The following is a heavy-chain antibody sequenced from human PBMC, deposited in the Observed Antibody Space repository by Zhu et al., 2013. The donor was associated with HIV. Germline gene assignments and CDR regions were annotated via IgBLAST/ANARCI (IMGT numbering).Heavy chain of an antibody. D-gene: IGHD4-17*01. V-gene: IGHV1-2*02. CDR3: ARDPSTRYYTDI. J-gene: IGHJ6*03. Sequence: VQLVQSGTEMKRPGASVKVSCKPLGYRFTAYYIHWVRQAPAKGIEWMGYINPKNGDTKLAQTFRDRISVTRDTSINTVYMELRSLTSDDTAVYYCARDPSTRYYTDIWGKGTTVIVSS. CDR1: GYRFTAYY. CDR2: INPKNGDT.